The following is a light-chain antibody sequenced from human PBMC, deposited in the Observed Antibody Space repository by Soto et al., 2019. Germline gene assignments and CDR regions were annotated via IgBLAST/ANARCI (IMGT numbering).Light chain of an antibody. CDR1: SSNIGAGYD. J-gene: IGLJ3*02. V-gene: IGLV1-40*01. CDR3: QSYDSSLSGTGV. Sequence: QSVLTQPPSVSGAPGQRVTISCTGSSSNIGAGYDVHWYQQHPGTAPKLLIYGNSNRPSGVPDRFSGSKSGTSASLAIPGLQAEDEADYYCQSYDSSLSGTGVFGGGTKLTVL. CDR2: GNS.